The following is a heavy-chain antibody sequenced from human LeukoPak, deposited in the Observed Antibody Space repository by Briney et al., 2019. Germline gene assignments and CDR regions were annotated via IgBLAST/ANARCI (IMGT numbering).Heavy chain of an antibody. CDR1: GFTFSSYE. J-gene: IGHJ5*02. CDR2: ISSSGSTI. D-gene: IGHD2-15*01. Sequence: GGSLRLSCAASGFTFSSYEMNWVRQAPGKGLEWVSYISSSGSTIYYADSVKGRFTISRDNAKNSLYLQMNSLRAEDTAVYYCARSGGSCCPRWFGPWGQGTLVTVSS. V-gene: IGHV3-48*03. CDR3: ARSGGSCCPRWFGP.